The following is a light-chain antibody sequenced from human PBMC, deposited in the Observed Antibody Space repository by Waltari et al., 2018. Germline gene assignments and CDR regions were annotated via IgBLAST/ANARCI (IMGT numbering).Light chain of an antibody. V-gene: IGLV3-21*04. J-gene: IGLJ1*01. CDR1: NIESKR. Sequence: SYVLTQPPSVSVAPGKTASITCGGNNIESKRGHGSPQKPGQAPILVISYDSDRPSGIPERFSGSNSGNTATLTISRVEAGDEADYYCQVWDANTDPGVFGTGTEVTVL. CDR2: YDS. CDR3: QVWDANTDPGV.